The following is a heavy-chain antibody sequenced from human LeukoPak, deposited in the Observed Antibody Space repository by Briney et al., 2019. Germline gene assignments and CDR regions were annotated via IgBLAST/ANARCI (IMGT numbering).Heavy chain of an antibody. Sequence: TGGSLRLSCAASGFTFDDYAMHWVRQAPGKGLEWVSGISWNSGSIGYADSVKGRFTISRDNAKNSLYLQMNSLRAEDTALYYCAPLAGYYGAFDIWGQGTMVTVSS. CDR3: APLAGYYGAFDI. V-gene: IGHV3-9*01. CDR1: GFTFDDYA. J-gene: IGHJ3*02. D-gene: IGHD3-10*01. CDR2: ISWNSGSI.